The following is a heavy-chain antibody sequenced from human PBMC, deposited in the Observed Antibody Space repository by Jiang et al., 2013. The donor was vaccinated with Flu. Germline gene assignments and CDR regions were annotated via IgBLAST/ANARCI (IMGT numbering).Heavy chain of an antibody. D-gene: IGHD3-10*01. CDR2: VYYSGRT. CDR3: AREEGAGYYGSGSYFDY. Sequence: LVKPSETLSLTCTVSGGSISSYYWSWIRQAPGKGLEWIGNVYYSGRTNHNPSLKSRVTISVDTSKNQFSLKVTSVTAADTAVYYCAREEGAGYYGSGSYFDYWGQGTLVTVSS. V-gene: IGHV4-59*01. J-gene: IGHJ4*02. CDR1: GGSISSYY.